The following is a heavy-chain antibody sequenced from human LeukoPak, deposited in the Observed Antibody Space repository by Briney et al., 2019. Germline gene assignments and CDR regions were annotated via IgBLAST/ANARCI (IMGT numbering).Heavy chain of an antibody. CDR2: ISPYNGNT. D-gene: IGHD4-17*01. V-gene: IGHV1-18*01. J-gene: IGHJ4*02. Sequence: ASVKVSCKASGYTFTNYGITWVRQAPGQGLEWMGWISPYNGNTNYPRKLQGRFAMTTDTSTSTAYMELRSLRSDDTALYYCATEGGWQPTDYGDHVYWGQGTLVTVSS. CDR3: ATEGGWQPTDYGDHVY. CDR1: GYTFTNYG.